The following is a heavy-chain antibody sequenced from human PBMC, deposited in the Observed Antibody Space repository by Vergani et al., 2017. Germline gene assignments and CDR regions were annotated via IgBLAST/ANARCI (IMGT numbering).Heavy chain of an antibody. CDR3: VKNVVAPYYFDY. D-gene: IGHD5-12*01. Sequence: EVQLLEYGGGLVQPGGSLGLSCSASGFTFSSYSMIWFRQAPGKGLEWVSAISGSGGSTYDADSVKGRFSISRDNSKNPLYLQMNSLRAEDTAVFYCVKNVVAPYYFDYWGQGTLVTVSS. V-gene: IGHV3-23*01. CDR1: GFTFSSYS. CDR2: ISGSGGST. J-gene: IGHJ4*02.